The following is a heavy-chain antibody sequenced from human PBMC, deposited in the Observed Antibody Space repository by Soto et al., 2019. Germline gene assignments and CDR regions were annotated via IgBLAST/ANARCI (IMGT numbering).Heavy chain of an antibody. CDR1: GGSISSSNW. Sequence: LSLTCAVSGGSISSSNWWSWVRQPPGKGLEWIGEIYHSGSTNYNPSLKSRVTISVDTSKSQFSLKLSSVTAADTAVYYCARGGGVYYFDYWGQGTLVTVSS. D-gene: IGHD2-8*02. CDR2: IYHSGST. CDR3: ARGGGVYYFDY. V-gene: IGHV4-4*02. J-gene: IGHJ4*02.